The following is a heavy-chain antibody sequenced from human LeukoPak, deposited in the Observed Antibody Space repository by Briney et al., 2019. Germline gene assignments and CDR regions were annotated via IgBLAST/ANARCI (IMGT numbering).Heavy chain of an antibody. CDR3: ARDFAGATYFDY. V-gene: IGHV4-61*08. D-gene: IGHD3-16*01. J-gene: IGHJ4*02. Sequence: SETLSLTCTVSGGSISSGGYYWSWIRQPPGKGLEWIGYIYYSGSTNYNPSLKSRVTISVDTSKNQFSLQLSSVTAADTAVYYCARDFAGATYFDYWGQGTLVTVSS. CDR2: IYYSGST. CDR1: GGSISSGGYY.